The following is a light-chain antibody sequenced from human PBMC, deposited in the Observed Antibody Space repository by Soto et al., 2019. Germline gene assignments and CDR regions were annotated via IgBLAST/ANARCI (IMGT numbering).Light chain of an antibody. CDR1: QSVSSSY. Sequence: ESVLTQSPVTLSLYPVERATLSCRAIQSVSSSYFAWYQQKPGQAPRLLIYGASSRATVIPDRFSGSGSGTDFTLTISRLESEDFAVYYCQQYGSSPSWTFGQGTKVDIK. CDR3: QQYGSSPSWT. CDR2: GAS. V-gene: IGKV3-20*01. J-gene: IGKJ1*01.